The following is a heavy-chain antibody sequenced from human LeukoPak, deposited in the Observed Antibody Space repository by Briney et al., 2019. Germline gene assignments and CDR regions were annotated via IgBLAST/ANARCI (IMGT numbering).Heavy chain of an antibody. CDR2: IYNGRNT. CDR1: GASTSDKY. V-gene: IGHV4-59*08. J-gene: IGHJ4*02. CDR3: AQTTGWPGFDF. Sequence: SETLSLTCSASGASTSDKYWSWIRQSPGRTLAWIGHIYNGRNTKYNPSLTSRVTISVDTSKNQFSLSLTSVTAADTAMYYCAQTTGWPGFDFWGPGALVTVSS. D-gene: IGHD6-19*01.